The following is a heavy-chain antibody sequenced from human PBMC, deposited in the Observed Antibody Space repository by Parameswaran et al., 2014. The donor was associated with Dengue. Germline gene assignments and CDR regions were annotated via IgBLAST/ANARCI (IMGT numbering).Heavy chain of an antibody. CDR3: ARDLDMAEMEQLDY. CDR2: INTNTGNP. D-gene: IGHD6-6*01. Sequence: WVRQAPGQGLEWMGWINTNTGNPTYAQGFTGRFVFSLDTSVSTAYLQISSLKAEDTAVYYCARDLDMAEMEQLDYWGQGTLVTVSS. V-gene: IGHV7-4-1*02. J-gene: IGHJ4*02.